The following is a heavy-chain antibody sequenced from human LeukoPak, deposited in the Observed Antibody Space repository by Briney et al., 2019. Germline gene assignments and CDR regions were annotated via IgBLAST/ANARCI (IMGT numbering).Heavy chain of an antibody. J-gene: IGHJ4*02. V-gene: IGHV3-30*02. D-gene: IGHD3-22*01. CDR1: GFTFSSYG. CDR2: IRYDGSNK. Sequence: GGSLRLSCAASGFTFSSYGMHWVRQAPGKGLGWVAFIRYDGSNKYYADSVKGRFTISRDNSKNTLDLQMNSLRTEDTAVYYCANNYYDSSGYPYWGQGTLVTVSS. CDR3: ANNYYDSSGYPY.